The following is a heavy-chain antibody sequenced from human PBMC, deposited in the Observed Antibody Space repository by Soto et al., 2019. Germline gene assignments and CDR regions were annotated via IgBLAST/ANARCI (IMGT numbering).Heavy chain of an antibody. CDR2: ISGSGGST. J-gene: IGHJ4*02. V-gene: IGHV3-23*01. Sequence: GGSLRLSCAASGFTFSSYAMSWVRQAPGKGLEWVSAISGSGGSTYYADSVKGRFTISRDNSKNTLYLQMNSLRAEDTAVYYCAKGHTHYYGSSYYFDYWGQGTLVTVSS. CDR1: GFTFSSYA. D-gene: IGHD3-10*01. CDR3: AKGHTHYYGSSYYFDY.